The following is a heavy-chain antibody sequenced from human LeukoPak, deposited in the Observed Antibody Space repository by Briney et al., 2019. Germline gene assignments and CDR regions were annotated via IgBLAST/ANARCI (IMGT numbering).Heavy chain of an antibody. CDR1: GDSVSSNSAA. V-gene: IGHV6-1*01. Sequence: SQTLSLTCAISGDSVSSNSAAWNWIRQSPSRGLEWLGRTYYRSKWYNDYAVSVKSRITINPDKSKNQFSLQLNSVTPEDTAVYYCARDLCGYHYSSTSCLDYWGQGTLVTVSS. CDR3: ARDLCGYHYSSTSCLDY. D-gene: IGHD2-2*01. CDR2: TYYRSKWYN. J-gene: IGHJ4*02.